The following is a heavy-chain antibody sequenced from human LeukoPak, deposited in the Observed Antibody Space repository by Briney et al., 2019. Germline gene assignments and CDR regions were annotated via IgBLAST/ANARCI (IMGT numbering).Heavy chain of an antibody. Sequence: TGGSLRLSCAAPGFSFSDYTFHWVRQAPGKGLEWVALISSDGSNKYYVDSVKGRFTISRDNSKNTLYLQMDSLRAEDTAVYYCARDSVHITMIVVVTPDFWGQGTLVTVSS. CDR2: ISSDGSNK. CDR3: ARDSVHITMIVVVTPDF. J-gene: IGHJ4*02. D-gene: IGHD3-22*01. CDR1: GFSFSDYT. V-gene: IGHV3-30-3*01.